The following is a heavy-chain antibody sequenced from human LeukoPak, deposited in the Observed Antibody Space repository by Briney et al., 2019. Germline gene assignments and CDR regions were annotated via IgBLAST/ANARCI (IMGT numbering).Heavy chain of an antibody. CDR3: ARGAYTYYYDSSLEGFDY. V-gene: IGHV1-2*02. D-gene: IGHD3-22*01. CDR1: GYTFTGYY. CDR2: INPNSGGT. Sequence: ASVKVSCKASGYTFTGYYMHWVRQAPGQGLEWMGWINPNSGGTNYAQKFQGRVTMTRDTSISTAYMGLSRLRSDDTAVYYCARGAYTYYYDSSLEGFDYWGQGTLVTVSS. J-gene: IGHJ4*02.